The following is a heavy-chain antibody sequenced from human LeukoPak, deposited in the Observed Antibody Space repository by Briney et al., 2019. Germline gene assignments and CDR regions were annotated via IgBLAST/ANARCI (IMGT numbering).Heavy chain of an antibody. CDR3: ARDAGGSYVY. CDR2: IYYSGST. Sequence: SETLSLTCTVSGGSISSYYWSWIRQPPGKGLEWIGYIYYSGSTNYNPSLKSRVTISVDTSKNQSSLKLSSVTAADTAVYYCARDAGGSYVYWGQGTLVTVSS. J-gene: IGHJ4*02. D-gene: IGHD1-26*01. V-gene: IGHV4-59*01. CDR1: GGSISSYY.